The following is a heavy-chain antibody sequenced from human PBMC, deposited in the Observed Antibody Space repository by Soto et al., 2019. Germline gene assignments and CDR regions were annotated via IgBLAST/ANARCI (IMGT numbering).Heavy chain of an antibody. V-gene: IGHV3-66*01. D-gene: IGHD6-6*01. CDR3: ARNTVFARIAARQTRDY. CDR2: IYSDGST. J-gene: IGHJ4*02. Sequence: GGSLRLSCAASGFTVSSNYMSWVRQAPGKGLEWVSVIYSDGSTDYANSVKGRFSITRYNSKNTLYLEMTSLRAEDTAVYDCARNTVFARIAARQTRDYWGQGTLVTVSS. CDR1: GFTVSSNY.